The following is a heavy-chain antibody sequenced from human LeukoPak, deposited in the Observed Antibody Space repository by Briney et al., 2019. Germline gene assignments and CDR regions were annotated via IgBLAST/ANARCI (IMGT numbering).Heavy chain of an antibody. V-gene: IGHV3-21*01. D-gene: IGHD6-13*01. CDR1: GFTFSNYS. J-gene: IGHJ6*03. CDR3: AKAEIGIAVDHRGEYYYCYMDV. CDR2: ISSSSSYI. Sequence: GVSLRLSCAASGFTFSNYSMHWVRQAPGKGLEGVSSISSSSSYIYYGDSVKGRFTISRDNAKNSLYLQMNTVRAEDTAVYYCAKAEIGIAVDHRGEYYYCYMDVWGKGTTVTVSS.